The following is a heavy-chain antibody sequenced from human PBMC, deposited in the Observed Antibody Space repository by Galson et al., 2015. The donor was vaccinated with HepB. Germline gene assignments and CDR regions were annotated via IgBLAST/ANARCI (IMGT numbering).Heavy chain of an antibody. Sequence: SLRLSCAASGFTFSSYWMHWVRQVPGKGLVWVSRINRDGSITSYTDSVKGRFTISRDNAKSTLYLQMSSLRAEDTAVYYCARDSIAQSFDYWGQGTLVAVSS. CDR1: GFTFSSYW. V-gene: IGHV3-74*01. J-gene: IGHJ4*02. D-gene: IGHD6-6*01. CDR3: ARDSIAQSFDY. CDR2: INRDGSIT.